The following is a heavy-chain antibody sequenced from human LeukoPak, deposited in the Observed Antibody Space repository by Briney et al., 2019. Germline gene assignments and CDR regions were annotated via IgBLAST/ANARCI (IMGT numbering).Heavy chain of an antibody. J-gene: IGHJ5*02. CDR2: IIPIFGTA. CDR1: GGTSSSYA. CDR3: ARDDPYGDYGFGFDP. Sequence: SVKVSCKASGGTSSSYAISWVRQAPGQGLEWMGGIIPIFGTANYAQKFQGRVTITTDESTSTAYMELSSLRSEDTAVYYCARDDPYGDYGFGFDPWGQGTLVTVSS. D-gene: IGHD4-17*01. V-gene: IGHV1-69*05.